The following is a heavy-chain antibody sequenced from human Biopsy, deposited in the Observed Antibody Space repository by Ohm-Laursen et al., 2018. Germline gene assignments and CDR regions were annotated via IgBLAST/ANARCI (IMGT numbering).Heavy chain of an antibody. Sequence: SQTLSLTWTVSGGSISNNNYYWGWIRQPPGKGLEWIGSIFYLVTTHCKPFLKSRVNISVDTSKNQFSLKLNFVTTADTAVYYCARDYDTSGYYYVSWGQGTLVTVSS. D-gene: IGHD3-22*01. CDR2: IFYLVTT. J-gene: IGHJ5*02. CDR1: GGSISNNNYY. V-gene: IGHV4-39*01. CDR3: ARDYDTSGYYYVS.